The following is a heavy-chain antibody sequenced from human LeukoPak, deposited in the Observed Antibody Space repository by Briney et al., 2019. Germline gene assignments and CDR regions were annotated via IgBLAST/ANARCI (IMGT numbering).Heavy chain of an antibody. J-gene: IGHJ4*02. CDR2: IYYTGDA. CDR3: ARHHVGGSSGWYYFDF. CDR1: GGSISSSNYF. Sequence: PSETLSLTCTVSGGSISSSNYFWGWIRQPPGKGLEWIGSIYYTGDAYYIPSLKNLVTMSVDTSKNKFSLKLNSVTTADTALYYCARHHVGGSSGWYYFDFWGRGTLVTVSS. V-gene: IGHV4-39*01. D-gene: IGHD6-19*01.